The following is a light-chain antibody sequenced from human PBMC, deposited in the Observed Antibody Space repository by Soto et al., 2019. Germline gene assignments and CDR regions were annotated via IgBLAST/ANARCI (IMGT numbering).Light chain of an antibody. CDR2: GAS. V-gene: IGKV3-15*01. J-gene: IGKJ3*01. Sequence: EIVMTQSPATLSVSPGERATLSCRASQSVSSNLAWYQQKPGQAPRLLIYGASTRATGIPARFSGSGSGTEFTLTISSLKSEAFAVSYCQQYNNWPTFGPGNKVDIK. CDR3: QQYNNWPT. CDR1: QSVSSN.